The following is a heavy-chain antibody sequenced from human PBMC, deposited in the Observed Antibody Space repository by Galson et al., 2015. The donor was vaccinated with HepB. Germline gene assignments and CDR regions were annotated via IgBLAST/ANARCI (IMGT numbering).Heavy chain of an antibody. CDR3: ANALVVQDYFDY. Sequence: SLRLSCAASGFTFSSYAMSWVRQAPGKGLEWVSAISGSGGSTYYADSVKGRFTISRDNSKNTLYLQMNSLRAEDTAVYYCANALVVQDYFDYWGQGTLVTVSS. CDR2: ISGSGGST. CDR1: GFTFSSYA. D-gene: IGHD2-15*01. J-gene: IGHJ4*02. V-gene: IGHV3-23*01.